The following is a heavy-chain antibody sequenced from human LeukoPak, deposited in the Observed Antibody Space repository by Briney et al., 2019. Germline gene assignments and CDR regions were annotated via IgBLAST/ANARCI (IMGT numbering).Heavy chain of an antibody. CDR2: MYPSGST. J-gene: IGHJ3*02. CDR3: ARDGGGSSWYRDAFDI. Sequence: SETLSLTCTVSGGSISSYYWSWIRQPAGKGLEWIGRMYPSGSTNYNPSLKSRVTMSVDTSKNQFSLRLSSVTAADTAVYYCARDGGGSSWYRDAFDIWGQGTMVTVSS. CDR1: GGSISSYY. D-gene: IGHD6-13*01. V-gene: IGHV4-4*07.